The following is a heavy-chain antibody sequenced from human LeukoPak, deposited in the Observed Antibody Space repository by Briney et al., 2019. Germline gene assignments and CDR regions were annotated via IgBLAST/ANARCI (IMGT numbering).Heavy chain of an antibody. J-gene: IGHJ4*02. D-gene: IGHD3-16*01. CDR3: AKDTALCYFDY. CDR2: ISGSGSTI. CDR1: GFTFSDYY. V-gene: IGHV3-11*04. Sequence: GGSLRLSCAASGFTFSDYYMSWIRQAPGKGLEWVSYISGSGSTIYYADSVKGRFTISRDKAKNSLYLQMNSLRADDTAVCYCAKDTALCYFDYWGQGTLVTVSS.